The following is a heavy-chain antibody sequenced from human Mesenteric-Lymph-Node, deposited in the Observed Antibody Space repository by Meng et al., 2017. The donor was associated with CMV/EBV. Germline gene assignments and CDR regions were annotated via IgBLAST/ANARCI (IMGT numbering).Heavy chain of an antibody. D-gene: IGHD3-10*01. J-gene: IGHJ5*02. CDR3: ARWKNYYGSGSYYWFDP. Sequence: SISSSAYYWGWIRPPPGKGLEWIGTISYAGGTYYNPSLKSRVTISVDTSNNQFSLKLSSVTAADTAVYYCARWKNYYGSGSYYWFDPWGQGTLVTVSS. CDR1: SISSSAYY. V-gene: IGHV4-39*01. CDR2: ISYAGGT.